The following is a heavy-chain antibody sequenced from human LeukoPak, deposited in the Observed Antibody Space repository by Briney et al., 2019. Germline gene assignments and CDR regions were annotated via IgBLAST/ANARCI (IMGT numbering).Heavy chain of an antibody. CDR1: GYTFTSYD. Sequence: PGASVKVSCKASGYTFTSYDINWVRQATGQGLEWMGWMNPNSGNTGYAQKFQGRVTMTRNTSKSTAYMELSSLRSEDTAVYYCARAKREVITTTDYFDYWGQGTLVTVSS. V-gene: IGHV1-8*01. CDR2: MNPNSGNT. J-gene: IGHJ4*02. D-gene: IGHD3-22*01. CDR3: ARAKREVITTTDYFDY.